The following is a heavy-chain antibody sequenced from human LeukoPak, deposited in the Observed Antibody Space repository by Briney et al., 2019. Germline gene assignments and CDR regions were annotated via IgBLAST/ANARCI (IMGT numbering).Heavy chain of an antibody. CDR2: INPSGGST. CDR1: GYTFTSYY. V-gene: IGHV1-46*01. D-gene: IGHD2-2*01. CDR3: ARAGVRRAPPPLCHGREV. Sequence: ASVKVSCKASGYTFTSYYMHWVRQAPGQGLEWMGIINPSGGSTSYAQKFQGRVTMTRDTSTSTVYMELSSLRSEDRAVYYCARAGVRRAPPPLCHGREVGGKGTRFTVPQ. J-gene: IGHJ6*04.